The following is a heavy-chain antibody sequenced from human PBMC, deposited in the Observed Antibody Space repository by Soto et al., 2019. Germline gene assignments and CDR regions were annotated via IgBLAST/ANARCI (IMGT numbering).Heavy chain of an antibody. Sequence: GGSLRLSCSASGFTFSDYAMHWVRQGTGKGLEYVSTISTNGGTTYYADSVKGRFTISRDNSKNTLYLQMSSLRAEDTVVYYCVKDFSTVTTGGGAFDIWGQGTMVTVSS. CDR1: GFTFSDYA. J-gene: IGHJ3*02. D-gene: IGHD4-17*01. V-gene: IGHV3-64D*08. CDR3: VKDFSTVTTGGGAFDI. CDR2: ISTNGGTT.